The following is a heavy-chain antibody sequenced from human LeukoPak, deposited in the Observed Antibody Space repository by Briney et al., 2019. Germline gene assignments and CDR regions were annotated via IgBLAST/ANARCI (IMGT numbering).Heavy chain of an antibody. CDR1: GYTFTGYY. CDR2: ISPNSGGT. J-gene: IGHJ6*02. Sequence: GASVKVSCKASGYTFTGYYMHWVRQAPGQGLEWMGWISPNSGGTNYAQKFQGWVTMTRDTSISTAYMELSRLRSDDTAVYYCARNVAAAGTSLGMDVWGQGTTVTVSS. V-gene: IGHV1-2*04. D-gene: IGHD6-13*01. CDR3: ARNVAAAGTSLGMDV.